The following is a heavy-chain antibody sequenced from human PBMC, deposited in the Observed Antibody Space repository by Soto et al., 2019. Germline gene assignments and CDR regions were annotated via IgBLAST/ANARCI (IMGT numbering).Heavy chain of an antibody. D-gene: IGHD1-1*01. Sequence: QVHLVQSGAEVKKPGASVKVSCKASGYTFTSYGITWVRQAPGQGLERLGWISAHNGNTDYAQKLQGRVIVTRDTPTSTADMELRSLISDDTAVYYCARGRYGDYGGQGALVTVSS. J-gene: IGHJ4*02. V-gene: IGHV1-18*01. CDR3: ARGRYGDY. CDR2: ISAHNGNT. CDR1: GYTFTSYG.